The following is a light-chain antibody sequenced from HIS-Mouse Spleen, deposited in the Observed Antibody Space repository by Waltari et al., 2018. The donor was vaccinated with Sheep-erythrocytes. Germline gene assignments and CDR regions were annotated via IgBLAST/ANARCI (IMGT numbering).Light chain of an antibody. CDR1: QSVLYSSNNKNY. CDR3: QQYYSTPPT. CDR2: WAS. Sequence: DIVMTQSPDSLAVFLRERATLNCKYSQSVLYSSNNKNYLAWYQQKPGQPPKLLIYWASTRESGVPDRFSGSGSGTDFTLTISSLQAEDVAVYYCQQYYSTPPTFGQGTKVEIK. V-gene: IGKV4-1*01. J-gene: IGKJ1*01.